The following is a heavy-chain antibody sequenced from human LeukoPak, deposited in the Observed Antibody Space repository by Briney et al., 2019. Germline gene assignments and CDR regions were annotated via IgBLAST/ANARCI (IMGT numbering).Heavy chain of an antibody. V-gene: IGHV3-48*01. CDR3: AREVYGDYGRFSDY. CDR1: GFTFSTYS. D-gene: IGHD4-17*01. CDR2: ISSSSSTI. Sequence: PGGSLRLSCAASGFTFSTYSMNWVRQAPGKGLEWISYISSSSSTIYYADSVKGRFTISRDNAKNSLYLQMNSLRAEDTAVYYCAREVYGDYGRFSDYWGQGTLVTVSS. J-gene: IGHJ4*02.